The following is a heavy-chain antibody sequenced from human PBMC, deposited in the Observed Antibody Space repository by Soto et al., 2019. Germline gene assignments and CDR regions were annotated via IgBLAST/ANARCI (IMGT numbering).Heavy chain of an antibody. J-gene: IGHJ4*02. D-gene: IGHD5-12*01. Sequence: PSETLSLTCTVSGGSISSYYWSWIRQPPGKGLEWIGYIYYSGSTNYNPSLKSRVTISVDTSKNQFSLKLSSVTAADTAVYYCARQIVATTSPVFDYWGQGTLVTVSS. CDR2: IYYSGST. CDR3: ARQIVATTSPVFDY. CDR1: GGSISSYY. V-gene: IGHV4-59*08.